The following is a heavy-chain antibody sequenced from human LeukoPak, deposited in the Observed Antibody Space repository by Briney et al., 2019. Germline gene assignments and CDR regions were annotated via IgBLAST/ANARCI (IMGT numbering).Heavy chain of an antibody. CDR2: IIPIFGTA. D-gene: IGHD1-26*01. CDR1: GGTFSSYA. J-gene: IGHJ3*02. CDR3: AFSVGDSGSYYERAFDI. V-gene: IGHV1-69*06. Sequence: ASVKVSCKASGGTFSSYAISWVRQAPGQGLEWMGGIIPIFGTANYAQKFQGRVTMTEDTSTDTAYMELSSLRSEDTAVYYCAFSVGDSGSYYERAFDIWGQGTMVTVSS.